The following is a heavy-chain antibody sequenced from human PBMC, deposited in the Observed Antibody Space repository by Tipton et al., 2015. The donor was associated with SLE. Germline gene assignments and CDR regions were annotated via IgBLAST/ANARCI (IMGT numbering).Heavy chain of an antibody. D-gene: IGHD3-22*01. CDR3: ARGHDSSGYYDY. Sequence: TLSLTCAVYGGSFSGYYWSWIRQPPGKGLEWIGEINHSGSTNYNPSLKSRVTISVDTSKNQFSLKLSSVIAADTAVYYCARGHDSSGYYDYWGQGTLVTVSS. J-gene: IGHJ4*02. CDR2: INHSGST. CDR1: GGSFSGYY. V-gene: IGHV4-34*01.